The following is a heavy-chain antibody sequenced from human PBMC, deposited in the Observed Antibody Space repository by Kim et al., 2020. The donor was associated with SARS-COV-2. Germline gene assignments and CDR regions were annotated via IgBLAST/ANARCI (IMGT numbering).Heavy chain of an antibody. CDR1: GYTLTELS. Sequence: ASVKVSCKVSGYTLTELSMHWVRQAPGKGPEWMGGFDPEDGETIYAQKFQGRVTMTEDTSTDTAYMELSSLRSEDTAVYYCATGSITIFGVVPRYGMDVWGQGTTVTVSS. V-gene: IGHV1-24*01. J-gene: IGHJ6*02. D-gene: IGHD3-3*01. CDR3: ATGSITIFGVVPRYGMDV. CDR2: FDPEDGET.